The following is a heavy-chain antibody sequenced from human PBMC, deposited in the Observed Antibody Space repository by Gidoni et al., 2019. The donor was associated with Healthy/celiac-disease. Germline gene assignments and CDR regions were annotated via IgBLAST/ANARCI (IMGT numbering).Heavy chain of an antibody. J-gene: IGHJ4*02. Sequence: EVQLLESGGGLVQPGGSLRLSGAASGITLSSYATSWVRQAPGKGRVLVSAISGSGGSTSYAASVTGLFTFSRDNSNNTLYLQMNSLRAEYTAVYYCAKDPVGATFMFDYWGQGTLVTVSS. V-gene: IGHV3-23*01. CDR1: GITLSSYA. CDR3: AKDPVGATFMFDY. D-gene: IGHD1-26*01. CDR2: ISGSGGST.